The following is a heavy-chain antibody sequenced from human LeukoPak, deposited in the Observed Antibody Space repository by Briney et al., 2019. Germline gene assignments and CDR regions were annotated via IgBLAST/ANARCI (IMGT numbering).Heavy chain of an antibody. CDR3: AKAPRGYSGYAGINFDY. D-gene: IGHD5-12*01. CDR2: ISGSGGST. V-gene: IGHV3-23*01. J-gene: IGHJ4*02. Sequence: GGSLRLSCAASGFTFSSYAMSWVRQAPGKGLEWASAISGSGGSTYYADSVKGRFTISRDNSKNTLYLQMNSLRAEDTAVYYCAKAPRGYSGYAGINFDYWGQGTLVTVSS. CDR1: GFTFSSYA.